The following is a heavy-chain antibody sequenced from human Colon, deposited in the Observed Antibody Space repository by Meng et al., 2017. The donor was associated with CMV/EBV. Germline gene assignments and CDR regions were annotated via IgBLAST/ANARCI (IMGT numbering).Heavy chain of an antibody. D-gene: IGHD3-10*01. CDR2: ISSSGGST. J-gene: IGHJ3*02. CDR3: VKGMVHFQVDDDAFEI. Sequence: GESLKISCSASGFTFSMFSTYEMNWVRQAPGKGLEWIASISSSGGSTYYADSVKGRFTISRDNAKNSLYLQMNGLIAEDTALYYCVKGMVHFQVDDDAFEIWGQGTMVTVSS. CDR1: GFTFS. V-gene: IGHV3-48*03.